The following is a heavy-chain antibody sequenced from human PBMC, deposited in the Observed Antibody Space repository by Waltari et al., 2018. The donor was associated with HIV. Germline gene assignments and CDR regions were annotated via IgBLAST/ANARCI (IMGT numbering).Heavy chain of an antibody. CDR2: IYYSGST. V-gene: IGHV4-59*01. J-gene: IGHJ5*02. CDR3: ARDQKPLYPNWFDP. CDR1: GGSISSYY. Sequence: QVQLQESGPGLVKPSETLSLTCTVSGGSISSYYWSWIRQPPGKGLEWIGYIYYSGSTNNNPSLKSRVTISVDTSKNQFSLKLSSVTAADTAVYYCARDQKPLYPNWFDPWGQGTLVTVSS.